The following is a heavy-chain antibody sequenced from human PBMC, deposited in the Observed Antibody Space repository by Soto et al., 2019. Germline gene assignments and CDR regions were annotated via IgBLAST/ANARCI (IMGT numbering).Heavy chain of an antibody. CDR3: ARHRGTKAVIVVVTYWYFDL. V-gene: IGHV4-39*01. CDR1: GGSISSSSYY. Sequence: QLQLQESGPGLVKPSETLSLTCTVSGGSISSSSYYWGWIRQPPGKGLEWIGSFYYSGSTYYNPSLQSRVTISVDTSKNQFSLMLSSVTAADTAVYYCARHRGTKAVIVVVTYWYFDLWGRGTLVTVSS. J-gene: IGHJ2*01. D-gene: IGHD3-22*01. CDR2: FYYSGST.